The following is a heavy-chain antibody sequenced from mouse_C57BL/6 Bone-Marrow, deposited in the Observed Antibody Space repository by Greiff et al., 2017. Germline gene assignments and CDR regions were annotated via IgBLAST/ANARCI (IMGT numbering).Heavy chain of an antibody. D-gene: IGHD1-1*01. V-gene: IGHV1-55*01. CDR3: ARDVITTVVVPFDY. Sequence: QVQLQQPGAELVKPGASVKMSCKASGYTFTSYWITWVKQRPGQGLEWIGDIYPGSGSTNYNEKFKSKATLTVDTSSSTAYMQLSSLTSEDSAVYYCARDVITTVVVPFDYWGQGTTLTVSS. J-gene: IGHJ2*01. CDR1: GYTFTSYW. CDR2: IYPGSGST.